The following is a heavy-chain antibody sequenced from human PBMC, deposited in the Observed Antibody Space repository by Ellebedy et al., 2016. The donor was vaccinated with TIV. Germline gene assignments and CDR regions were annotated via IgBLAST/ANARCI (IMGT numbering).Heavy chain of an antibody. CDR2: IWYDGSTK. CDR3: ARSPRYSYGYFDS. V-gene: IGHV3-33*01. Sequence: PGGSLRLSCAASGFTFSSYGMHWVRQAPGTGLEWVAVIWYDGSTKYYLDSVKGRFTISSDNSKNTQYLQMNSLRAEDTAFYYCARSPRYSYGYFDSWGQGTLVTVSS. CDR1: GFTFSSYG. D-gene: IGHD5-18*01. J-gene: IGHJ4*02.